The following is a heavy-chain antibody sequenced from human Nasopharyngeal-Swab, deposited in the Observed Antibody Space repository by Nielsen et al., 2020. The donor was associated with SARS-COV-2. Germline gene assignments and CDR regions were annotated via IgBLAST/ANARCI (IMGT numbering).Heavy chain of an antibody. V-gene: IGHV3-7*01. CDR2: IKQDASEM. CDR3: ARGRPLGGYYFGYFDY. Sequence: GGSLRLSCAASGFTFSSYWMSWVRQVPGKGLEWVANIKQDASEMYYVDSVKGRFTISRDNAKNSLYLQMNSLRAEDTAVYFCARGRPLGGYYFGYFDYWGQGTLVTVSS. D-gene: IGHD3-3*01. J-gene: IGHJ4*02. CDR1: GFTFSSYW.